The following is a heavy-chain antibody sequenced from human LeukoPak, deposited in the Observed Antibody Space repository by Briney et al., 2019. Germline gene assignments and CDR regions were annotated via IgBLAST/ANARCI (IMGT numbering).Heavy chain of an antibody. CDR3: ARGLGGWYYDSRDDDY. CDR2: MNPNSGNT. V-gene: IGHV1-8*01. J-gene: IGHJ4*02. D-gene: IGHD3-22*01. CDR1: GYTFTSYD. Sequence: ASVEVSCKASGYTFTSYDINWVRQATGQGLEWMGWMNPNSGNTGYAQKFQGRVTTTRNTSISTAYMELSSLRSEDTAVYYCARGLGGWYYDSRDDDYWGQGTLVTVSS.